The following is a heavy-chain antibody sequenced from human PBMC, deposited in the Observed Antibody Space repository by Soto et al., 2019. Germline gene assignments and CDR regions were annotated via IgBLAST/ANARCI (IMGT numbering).Heavy chain of an antibody. D-gene: IGHD2-15*01. CDR3: VVTDYCSGGSCYYYGMDV. V-gene: IGHV1-3*01. J-gene: IGHJ6*02. Sequence: ASVKVSCKASGYTFTSYAMHWVRQAPGQRLEWMGWISAGNGNTKYSQKFQGRVTVTRDTSASTAYMELSSLRSEDTAVYYCVVTDYCSGGSCYYYGMDVWGQGTTVTVSS. CDR2: ISAGNGNT. CDR1: GYTFTSYA.